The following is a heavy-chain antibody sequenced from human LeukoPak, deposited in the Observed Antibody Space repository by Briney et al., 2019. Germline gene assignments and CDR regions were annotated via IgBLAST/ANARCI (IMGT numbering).Heavy chain of an antibody. CDR1: GGSISSSSYY. D-gene: IGHD5-24*01. J-gene: IGHJ4*02. CDR2: IYYSGST. Sequence: SETLSLTCTVSGGSISSSSYYWGWIRQPPGKGLEWIGSIYYSGSTYYNPSLKSRVTISVDTSKNQFSLKLSSVTAADTAVYYCARPGRDVYNLNFNYWGQGTLVTVSS. V-gene: IGHV4-39*01. CDR3: ARPGRDVYNLNFNY.